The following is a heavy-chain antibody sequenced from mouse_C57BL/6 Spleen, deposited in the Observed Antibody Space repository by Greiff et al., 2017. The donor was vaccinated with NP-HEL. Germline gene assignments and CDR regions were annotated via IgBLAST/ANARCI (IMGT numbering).Heavy chain of an antibody. J-gene: IGHJ4*01. CDR3: TTDGYSLYAMDY. CDR1: GFTFSSYA. V-gene: IGHV5-9-1*02. CDR2: ISSGGDYI. D-gene: IGHD2-3*01. Sequence: EVMLVESGEGLVKPGGSLKLSCAASGFTFSSYAMSWVRQTPEKRLEWVAYISSGGDYIYYADTVKGRFTISRYNARNTLYLQMSSLKSEDTAMYYCTTDGYSLYAMDYWGQGTSVTVSS.